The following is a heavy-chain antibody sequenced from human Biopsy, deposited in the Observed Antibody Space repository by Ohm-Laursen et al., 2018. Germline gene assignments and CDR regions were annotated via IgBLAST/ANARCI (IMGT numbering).Heavy chain of an antibody. J-gene: IGHJ4*02. CDR2: IYYTGHT. CDR1: GGSIKSYY. V-gene: IGHV4-59*01. D-gene: IGHD6-6*01. Sequence: GTLSLTCTVSGGSIKSYYWNWIRQSPGKGLEWIGFIYYTGHTNYNPSLKSRATISVDTSKNQFSLKVISVTAEDTAVYYCARVLGKVGSSPKYFDYWGQGTLVTVSS. CDR3: ARVLGKVGSSPKYFDY.